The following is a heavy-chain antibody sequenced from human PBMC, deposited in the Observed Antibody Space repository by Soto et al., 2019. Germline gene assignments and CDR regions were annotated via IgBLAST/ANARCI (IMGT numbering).Heavy chain of an antibody. V-gene: IGHV1-69*02. J-gene: IGHJ4*02. CDR3: ARVRPSVEMATISDY. Sequence: SVKVSCKASGGTFSSYTISWVRQAPGQGLEWMGRIIPILGIANYAQKFQGRVTITADKSTSTAYMELSSLRSEDTAVYYCARVRPSVEMATISDYWGQGTLVTVS. CDR2: IIPILGIA. CDR1: GGTFSSYT. D-gene: IGHD5-12*01.